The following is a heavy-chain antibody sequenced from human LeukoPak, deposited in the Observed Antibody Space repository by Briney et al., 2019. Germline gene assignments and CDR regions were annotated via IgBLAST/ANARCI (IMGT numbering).Heavy chain of an antibody. D-gene: IGHD1-26*01. Sequence: SETLSLTCTVSGGSISSYYWSWIQQPPGKGPEWIGYIYYSGSTNYNPSLKSRVTISVDTSKNQFSLKLSSVTAADTAVYYCARGSGSYLSGWGQGTLVTVSS. J-gene: IGHJ4*02. CDR3: ARGSGSYLSG. CDR2: IYYSGST. CDR1: GGSISSYY. V-gene: IGHV4-59*01.